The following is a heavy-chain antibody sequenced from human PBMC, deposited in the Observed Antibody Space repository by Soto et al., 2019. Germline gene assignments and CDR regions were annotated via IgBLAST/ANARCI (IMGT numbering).Heavy chain of an antibody. Sequence: SETLSLTCTVSGGSISSYYWSWIRQPPGKGLEWIGYIYHSGSTNYNPSLKSRVTISVDASKNQFSLKLSSVTAADTAVYYCARSYDFWSGYYTDWGQGTLVTVSS. D-gene: IGHD3-3*01. V-gene: IGHV4-59*01. CDR1: GGSISSYY. J-gene: IGHJ4*02. CDR2: IYHSGST. CDR3: ARSYDFWSGYYTD.